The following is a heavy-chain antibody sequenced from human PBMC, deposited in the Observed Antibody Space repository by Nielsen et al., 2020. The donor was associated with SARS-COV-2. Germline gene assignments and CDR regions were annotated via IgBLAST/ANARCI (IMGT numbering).Heavy chain of an antibody. V-gene: IGHV3-7*01. D-gene: IGHD1-7*01. Sequence: GESLKISCAASGFTFSSYWMSWVRQAPGKGLEWVANIKQDGSEKYYVDSVKGRFTISRDNAKNSLYLQMNSLRAEDTAVYYCARDQTGTTLYSYYYYYGMDVWGQGTTVTVSS. J-gene: IGHJ6*02. CDR2: IKQDGSEK. CDR3: ARDQTGTTLYSYYYYYGMDV. CDR1: GFTFSSYW.